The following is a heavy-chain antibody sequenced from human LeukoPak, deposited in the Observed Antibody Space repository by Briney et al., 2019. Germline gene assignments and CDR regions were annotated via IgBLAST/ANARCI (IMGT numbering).Heavy chain of an antibody. CDR3: ARGKFRFDI. CDR1: GFTFDDYA. Sequence: GGSLRLSCAASGFTFDDYAMHWVRHAPGKGLEWVSGISWNSGSIGYADSVKGRFTISRDNAKNSLYLQMNSLRAEDTAVYYCARGKFRFDIWGQGTMVTVSS. J-gene: IGHJ3*02. CDR2: ISWNSGSI. V-gene: IGHV3-9*01.